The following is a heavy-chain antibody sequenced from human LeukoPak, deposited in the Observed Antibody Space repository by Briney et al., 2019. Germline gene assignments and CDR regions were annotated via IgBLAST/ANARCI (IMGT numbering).Heavy chain of an antibody. Sequence: PGGSLRLSCAASGFTFTRYSMNWVRQAPGKGLEWVSSISSSGSYIFYAQSVEGRFIISRDNAKNSHYLQMNSLRVDDTAVYFCARGTYRSSSPSIGMPYYLDYWGQGILVTVPS. CDR2: ISSSGSYI. V-gene: IGHV3-21*01. J-gene: IGHJ4*02. D-gene: IGHD6-6*01. CDR1: GFTFTRYS. CDR3: ARGTYRSSSPSIGMPYYLDY.